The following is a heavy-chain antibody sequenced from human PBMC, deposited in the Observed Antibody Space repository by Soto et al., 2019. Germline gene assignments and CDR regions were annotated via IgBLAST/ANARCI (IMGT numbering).Heavy chain of an antibody. CDR3: AKSNLIQLWLRGYYYGMDV. D-gene: IGHD5-18*01. CDR2: ISGSGGST. J-gene: IGHJ6*02. Sequence: PGGSLRLSCAASGSTFSSYAMSWVRQAPGKGLEWVSAISGSGGSTYYADSVKGRFTISRDNSKNTLYLQMNSLRAEDTAVYYCAKSNLIQLWLRGYYYGMDVWGQGTTVTVSS. CDR1: GSTFSSYA. V-gene: IGHV3-23*01.